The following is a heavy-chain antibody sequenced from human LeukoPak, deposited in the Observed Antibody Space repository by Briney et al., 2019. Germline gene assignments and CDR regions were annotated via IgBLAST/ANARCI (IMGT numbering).Heavy chain of an antibody. J-gene: IGHJ3*02. V-gene: IGHV3-20*04. CDR2: INWNGGST. CDR3: ARIDTYCYDSSGYYSAFDI. D-gene: IGHD3-22*01. CDR1: GFTFDNYG. Sequence: GGSLRLSCAASGFTFDNYGMNWVRQAPGKGLEWVSGINWNGGSTGYADSVKGRFTISRDNAKNSLYLQMNSLRAEDTALYYCARIDTYCYDSSGYYSAFDIWGQGTIVTVSS.